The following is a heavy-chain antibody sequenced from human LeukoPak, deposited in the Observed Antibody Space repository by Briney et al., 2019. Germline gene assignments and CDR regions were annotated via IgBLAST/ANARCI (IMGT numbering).Heavy chain of an antibody. CDR3: ARDLPSLAVAGTRWFDP. Sequence: SETLSLTCTVSGGSISSSSYYWGWIRQPPGKGLVWIGSIYYSGSTYYNPSLKSRVTISVDTSKNQFSLKLSSVTAADTAVYYCARDLPSLAVAGTRWFDPWGQGTLVTVSS. V-gene: IGHV4-39*01. J-gene: IGHJ5*02. D-gene: IGHD6-19*01. CDR2: IYYSGST. CDR1: GGSISSSSYY.